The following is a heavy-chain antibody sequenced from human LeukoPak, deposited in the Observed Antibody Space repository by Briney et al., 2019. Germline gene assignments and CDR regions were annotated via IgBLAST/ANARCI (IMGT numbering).Heavy chain of an antibody. Sequence: GGSRRLSWAVSGLTVSANYITWVRQPTGQVREWDSVIFRTGNTYYADSVKVGCTISRHNPSNTLYLQMNTRRAEDTAVYYCAGAPTPTDYDAILDYWGQATLVTVSS. D-gene: IGHD4/OR15-4a*01. CDR1: GLTVSANY. CDR3: AGAPTPTDYDAILDY. V-gene: IGHV3-53*01. J-gene: IGHJ4*02. CDR2: IFRTGNT.